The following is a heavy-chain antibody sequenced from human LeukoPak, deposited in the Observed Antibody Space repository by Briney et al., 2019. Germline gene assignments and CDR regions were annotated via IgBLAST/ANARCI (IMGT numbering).Heavy chain of an antibody. V-gene: IGHV1-69*05. D-gene: IGHD6-19*01. CDR1: GYTFTCYY. Sequence: GASVKVSCKASGYTFTCYYMHWVRQAPGRGLEWMGRIIPIFGTANYAQKFQGRVTITTDESTSTAYMELSSLRSEDTAVYYCATISLGVAGNPKRYYFDYWGQGTLVTVSS. CDR2: IIPIFGTA. J-gene: IGHJ4*02. CDR3: ATISLGVAGNPKRYYFDY.